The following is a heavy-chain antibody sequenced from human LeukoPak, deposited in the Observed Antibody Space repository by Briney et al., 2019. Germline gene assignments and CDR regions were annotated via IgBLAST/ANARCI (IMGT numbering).Heavy chain of an antibody. D-gene: IGHD2-15*01. CDR1: GGSISSGSYY. CDR2: IYTSGST. Sequence: SETLSLTCTVSGGSISSGSYYWSWIRQPAGKGLEWIGRIYTSGSTNYNPSPKSRVTISVDTSKNQFSLKLSSVTAADTAVYYCARVRAYCSGGSCYLHDAFDIWGQGTMVTVSS. CDR3: ARVRAYCSGGSCYLHDAFDI. J-gene: IGHJ3*02. V-gene: IGHV4-61*02.